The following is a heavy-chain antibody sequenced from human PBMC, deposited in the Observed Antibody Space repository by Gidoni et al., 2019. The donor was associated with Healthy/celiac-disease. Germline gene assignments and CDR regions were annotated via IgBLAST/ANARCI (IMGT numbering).Heavy chain of an antibody. CDR2: IRGSGGST. J-gene: IGHJ4*02. V-gene: IGHV3-23*01. Sequence: EVQLLESGGGLLQPGVSLRLSCAASGFTFSRYAMSWVRQAPGKGLEWVSAIRGSGGSTYYADSVKGRFTISRDNSKNTLYLQMNSLRAEDTAVYYCAKEYVDTAMVTYFDYWGQGTLVTVSS. CDR3: AKEYVDTAMVTYFDY. CDR1: GFTFSRYA. D-gene: IGHD5-18*01.